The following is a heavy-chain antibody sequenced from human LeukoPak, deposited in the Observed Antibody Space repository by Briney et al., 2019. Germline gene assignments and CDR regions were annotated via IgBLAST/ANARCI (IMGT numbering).Heavy chain of an antibody. D-gene: IGHD3-22*01. CDR3: ARAWRCYDSSGYYYAYYFDY. J-gene: IGHJ4*02. CDR2: IYYSGST. V-gene: IGHV4-59*01. CDR1: GGSISSYY. Sequence: PSETLSLTCTVSGGSISSYYWSWIRQPPGKGLEWIGYIYYSGSTNYNPSLKSRVTISVDTSKNQFSLKLSSVTAADTAVYYCARAWRCYDSSGYYYAYYFDYWGQGTLVTVSS.